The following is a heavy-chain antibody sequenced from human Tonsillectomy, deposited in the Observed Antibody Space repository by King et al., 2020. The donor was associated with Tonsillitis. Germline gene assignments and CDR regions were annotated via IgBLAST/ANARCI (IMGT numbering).Heavy chain of an antibody. V-gene: IGHV1-24*01. CDR3: ATGEGGTSSVNLYY. D-gene: IGHD3-16*01. J-gene: IGHJ4*02. Sequence: QLVQSGAEVKKPGASVKVSCKVSGYTLTELSIHWVRQAPGKGLEWMGVFDRENSETNYAQKFQGRVTRTADTSTDTAYTELSSLRYEDTAVYYCATGEGGTSSVNLYYWGQGALVTVSS. CDR1: GYTLTELS. CDR2: FDRENSET.